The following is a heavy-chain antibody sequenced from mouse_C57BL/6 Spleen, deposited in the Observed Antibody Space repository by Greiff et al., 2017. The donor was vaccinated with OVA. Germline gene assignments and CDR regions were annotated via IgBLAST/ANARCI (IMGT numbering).Heavy chain of an antibody. Sequence: VQLQQSGAELVKPGASVKLSCKASGYTFTSYWMHWVKQRPGQGLEWIGMIHPNSGSTNYNEKFKSKATLTVDKSSSTAYMQLSSLTSEDSAVYYCARPFYYYFDYWGQGTTLTVSS. CDR1: GYTFTSYW. D-gene: IGHD1-1*01. CDR2: IHPNSGST. V-gene: IGHV1-64*01. CDR3: ARPFYYYFDY. J-gene: IGHJ2*01.